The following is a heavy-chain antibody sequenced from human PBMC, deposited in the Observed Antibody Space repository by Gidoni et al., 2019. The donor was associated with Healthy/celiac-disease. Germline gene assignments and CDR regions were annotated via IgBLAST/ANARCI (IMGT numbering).Heavy chain of an antibody. CDR3: ARAPGGGRINYYYYGMDV. Sequence: EVQLVESGGGLVKPGGSLRLSCAASGFTFSSYSMNWVRQAPGKGLEWVSSISSSSSYIYYADSVKGRFTISRDNAKNSLYLQMNSLRAEDTAVYYCARAPGGGRINYYYYGMDVWGQGTTVTVSS. CDR1: GFTFSSYS. J-gene: IGHJ6*02. D-gene: IGHD2-15*01. V-gene: IGHV3-21*01. CDR2: ISSSSSYI.